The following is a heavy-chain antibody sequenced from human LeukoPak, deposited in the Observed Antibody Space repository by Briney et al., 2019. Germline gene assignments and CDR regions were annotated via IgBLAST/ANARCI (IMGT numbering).Heavy chain of an antibody. D-gene: IGHD3-10*01. CDR3: ARVFDSGSQAYFYYMDV. J-gene: IGHJ6*03. CDR2: IYSSGST. V-gene: IGHV4-61*05. CDR1: GGSISSSSYY. Sequence: MSSETLSLTCTVSGGSISSSSYYWGWIRQPPGKGLEWIGYIYSSGSTNYNPSLKSRVTMSVDTSKNQFSLKVSSVTAADTAVYYCARVFDSGSQAYFYYMDVWGKGTTVTISS.